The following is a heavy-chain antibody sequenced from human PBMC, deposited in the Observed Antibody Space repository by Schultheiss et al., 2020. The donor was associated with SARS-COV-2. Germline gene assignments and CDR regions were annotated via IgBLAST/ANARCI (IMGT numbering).Heavy chain of an antibody. V-gene: IGHV3-23*01. D-gene: IGHD5-12*01. CDR3: ADPYSGYDFYAFDI. J-gene: IGHJ3*02. CDR2: ISGSGGST. CDR1: GFTFSSYA. Sequence: ESLKISCAASGFTFSSYAMSWVRQAPGKGLEWVSAISGSGGSTYYADSVKGRFTISRDNSKNTLYLQMNSLRAEDTAVYYCADPYSGYDFYAFDIWGQGTMVTVSS.